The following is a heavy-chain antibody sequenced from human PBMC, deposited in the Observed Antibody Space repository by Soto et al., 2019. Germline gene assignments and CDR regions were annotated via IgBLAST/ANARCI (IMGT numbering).Heavy chain of an antibody. D-gene: IGHD1-1*01. V-gene: IGHV4-34*01. CDR3: ERGGRKKLINTHISYKLDY. CDR2: INHSGST. J-gene: IGHJ4*02. Sequence: PSETLSLTCAVYGGSFSGYYWSWIRQPPGKGLEWIGEINHSGSTNYNPSLKSRVTISVDMSKNQFSLKLSSVTAADTAVYYCERGGRKKLINTHISYKLDYWGQGTLVTVSS. CDR1: GGSFSGYY.